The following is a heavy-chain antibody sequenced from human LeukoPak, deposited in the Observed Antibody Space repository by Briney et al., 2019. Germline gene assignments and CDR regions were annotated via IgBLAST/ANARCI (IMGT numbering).Heavy chain of an antibody. J-gene: IGHJ4*02. CDR1: GYSFTSHY. D-gene: IGHD3-10*01. CDR3: AREVLRHDY. Sequence: ASVKVSCKASGYSFTSHYMHWVRQAPGQGLEWMGWIITDTGNPTYAQGFTGRFVFSVDTSVNTAYLQISSLKAEDTAVYYCAREVLRHDYWGQGTLVTVSS. V-gene: IGHV7-4-1*02. CDR2: IITDTGNP.